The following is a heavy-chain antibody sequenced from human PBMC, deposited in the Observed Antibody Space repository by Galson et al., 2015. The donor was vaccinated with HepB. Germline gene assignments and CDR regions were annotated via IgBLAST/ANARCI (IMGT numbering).Heavy chain of an antibody. J-gene: IGHJ4*02. CDR1: GYTFTSYD. D-gene: IGHD3-9*01. Sequence: SVKVSCKASGYTFTSYDVTWVRQAPGQGLEWMGWMNPKSTNTGYARKFQGRVTMTTETSTNKAYMELRSLRSADTAVYYCARDVDWALDYWGQGTLVTVSS. CDR2: MNPKSTNT. CDR3: ARDVDWALDY. V-gene: IGHV1-8*01.